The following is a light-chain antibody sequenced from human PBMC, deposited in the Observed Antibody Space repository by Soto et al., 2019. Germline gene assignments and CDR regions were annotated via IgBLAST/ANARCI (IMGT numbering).Light chain of an antibody. Sequence: EIVLTQSPVTLSLSPGARATLSCRASQSVASNYVAWYQQRRGQAPRLLIHGASNRAAGIPERFSGSGSGADYTLTISRLEPEDFAVYFCQQYDRPPLTFGGGTKVDIK. CDR3: QQYDRPPLT. J-gene: IGKJ4*01. CDR2: GAS. V-gene: IGKV3-20*01. CDR1: QSVASNY.